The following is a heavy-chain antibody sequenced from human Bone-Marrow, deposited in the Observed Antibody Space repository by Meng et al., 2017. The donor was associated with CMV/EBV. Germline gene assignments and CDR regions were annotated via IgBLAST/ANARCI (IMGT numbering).Heavy chain of an antibody. CDR3: TKENDSGYDSVDD. D-gene: IGHD5-12*01. Sequence: GESLKISCAASGFTFSNAWMSWVRQAPGKGLEWVGRIKSKTDGGTTDYAPPVKGRFTIPRDDSKNTLYLQMNSLKTEDTAGYYCTKENDSGYDSVDDWGQGTPVTVSS. J-gene: IGHJ4*02. CDR1: GFTFSNAW. V-gene: IGHV3-15*01. CDR2: IKSKTDGGTT.